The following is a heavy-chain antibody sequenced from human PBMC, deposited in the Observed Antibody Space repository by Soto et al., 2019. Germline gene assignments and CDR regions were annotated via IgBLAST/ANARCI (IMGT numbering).Heavy chain of an antibody. CDR1: GFTFSNAW. D-gene: IGHD4-17*01. Sequence: PGGSLRLSCAASGFTFSNAWMSWVRQAPGKGLEWVGRIKSKTDGGTTDYAAPVKGRFTISRDNAKNSLFLQMSSLRADDTAVYYCSKGTGDFLRSDGFDSWGQGTMVTVSS. CDR3: SKGTGDFLRSDGFDS. J-gene: IGHJ3*02. CDR2: IKSKTDGGTT. V-gene: IGHV3-15*01.